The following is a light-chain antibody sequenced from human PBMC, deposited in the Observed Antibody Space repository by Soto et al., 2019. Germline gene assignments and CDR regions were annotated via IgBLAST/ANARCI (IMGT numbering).Light chain of an antibody. V-gene: IGKV1-5*01. Sequence: DIQRTQSHSTLSASVGDRVTITCRASQSITMWLAWYQQKPGKAPKLLIFDASSLESGVPSRFSGSGSGTEFTLTISSLQPDDFATYYCQQYNSYSWTFGQGTKVEIK. CDR1: QSITMW. CDR2: DAS. J-gene: IGKJ1*01. CDR3: QQYNSYSWT.